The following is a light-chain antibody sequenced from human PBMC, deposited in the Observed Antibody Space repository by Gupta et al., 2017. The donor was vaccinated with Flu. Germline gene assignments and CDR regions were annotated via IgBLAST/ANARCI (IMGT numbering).Light chain of an antibody. V-gene: IGKV2-30*01. CDR2: KVS. CDR3: KQGAHWYS. J-gene: IGKJ2*03. CDR1: QSLVYSDGNTY. Sequence: DVVMTQSPLSLPVTLGQPASISCRSSQSLVYSDGNTYLNWFQQRPGQSPRRLIYKVSNRDSGVPDRFSGRGVGTDFTLKSSRVGAEDVGVYYCKQGAHWYSLGQWTKMEIK.